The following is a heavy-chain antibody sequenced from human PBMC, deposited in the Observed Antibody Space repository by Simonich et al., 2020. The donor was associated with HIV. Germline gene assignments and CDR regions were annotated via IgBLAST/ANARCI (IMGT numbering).Heavy chain of an antibody. D-gene: IGHD6-19*01. V-gene: IGHV3-48*03. J-gene: IGHJ4*02. CDR1: GLTFSSYE. CDR2: ISRRGSTI. CDR3: ARAAVSGTEGFDY. Sequence: EVQLVESGGGLVQPGGSLRRSCAASGLTFSSYEMNWVRQAPGKGLEWVSYISRRGSTIYYADSVKGRFTISRDNAKNSLYLQMNSLRAEDTAVYYCARAAVSGTEGFDYWGQGTLVTVSS.